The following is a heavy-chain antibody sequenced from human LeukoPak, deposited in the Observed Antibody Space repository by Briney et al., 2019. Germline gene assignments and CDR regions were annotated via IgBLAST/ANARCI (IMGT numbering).Heavy chain of an antibody. CDR1: GFTFSSYS. D-gene: IGHD3-10*01. V-gene: IGHV3-48*01. CDR3: ARLANLYYYGSGSYYY. CDR2: ISSSSSTI. Sequence: GGSLRLSCAASGFTFSSYSMNWVRQAPGKGLEWVSYISSSSSTIYYADSVKGRFTISRDNAKNSLYLQMNSLRAEDTAVYYCARLANLYYYGSGSYYYWGQGTLVTASS. J-gene: IGHJ4*02.